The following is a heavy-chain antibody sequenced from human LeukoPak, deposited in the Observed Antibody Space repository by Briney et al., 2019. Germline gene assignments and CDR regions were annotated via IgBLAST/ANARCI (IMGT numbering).Heavy chain of an antibody. D-gene: IGHD4-23*01. Sequence: GGSLRLSCAASGFTFSSYAMQSVRQAPGKGLEWVAVISYDGSNKYYADSVKGRFTISRDNSKNTLYLQMNSLRAEDTAVYYCASDYGGNSFDYWGQGTLVTVSS. CDR3: ASDYGGNSFDY. J-gene: IGHJ4*02. CDR2: ISYDGSNK. V-gene: IGHV3-30*04. CDR1: GFTFSSYA.